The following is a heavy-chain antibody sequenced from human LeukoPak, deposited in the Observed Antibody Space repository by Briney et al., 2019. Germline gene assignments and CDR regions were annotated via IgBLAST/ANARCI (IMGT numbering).Heavy chain of an antibody. J-gene: IGHJ5*02. V-gene: IGHV3-23*01. CDR1: GFTFSSYA. Sequence: GGSLRLSCAASGFTFSSYAMSWVRQTPGKGLEWVSAISGSGGSTYYADSVKGRFTISRDNSKNTLYLQMNSLRAEDTAVYYRAKEGYSSSWSYNWFDPWGQGTLVTVSS. CDR3: AKEGYSSSWSYNWFDP. D-gene: IGHD6-13*01. CDR2: ISGSGGST.